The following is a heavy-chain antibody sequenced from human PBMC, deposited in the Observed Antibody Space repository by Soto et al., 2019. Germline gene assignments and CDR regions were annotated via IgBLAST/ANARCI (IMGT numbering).Heavy chain of an antibody. CDR3: ATPYDGYEQHKHDY. D-gene: IGHD5-12*01. CDR1: GFTFSSYG. J-gene: IGHJ4*02. CDR2: ISYDGSNK. V-gene: IGHV3-30*03. Sequence: PGGSLRLSCAASGFTFSSYGMHGVRQAPGKGLEWVAVISYDGSNKYYADSVKGRFTISRDNSKNTLYLQMNSLRAEDTAVYYSATPYDGYEQHKHDYWGQGTLVTVSS.